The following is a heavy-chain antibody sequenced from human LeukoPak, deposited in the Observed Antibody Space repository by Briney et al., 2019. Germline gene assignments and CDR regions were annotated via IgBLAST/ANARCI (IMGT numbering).Heavy chain of an antibody. CDR1: GFTFSSSW. CDR3: AILFREHYYGHDAFDI. D-gene: IGHD3-10*01. CDR2: INSDGST. J-gene: IGHJ3*02. V-gene: IGHV3-74*01. Sequence: GGSLRLSCAASGFTFSSSWMHWVRQAPGKGLVWVSRINSDGSTIYADSVKGRFTISRDNAKNTLYLQMNSLRAEDTAVYYCAILFREHYYGHDAFDIWGQGTMVTVSS.